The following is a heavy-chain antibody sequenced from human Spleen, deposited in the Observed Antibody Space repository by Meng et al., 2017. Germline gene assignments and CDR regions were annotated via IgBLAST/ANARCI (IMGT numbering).Heavy chain of an antibody. CDR1: HYTFPGYG. J-gene: IGHJ4*02. D-gene: IGHD3-10*01. CDR2: PGAHDGDT. Sequence: QFKVVQSGAEGKRPGASVTVSCKASHYTFPGYGVSWFRQAPGQGLEWMAWPGAHDGDTSHAPRFQGRVTVTADRPTATAYMELWNLRSDDTGVYYCARGTPGRRYAEYWGQGTLVTVSS. V-gene: IGHV1-18*01. CDR3: ARGTPGRRYAEY.